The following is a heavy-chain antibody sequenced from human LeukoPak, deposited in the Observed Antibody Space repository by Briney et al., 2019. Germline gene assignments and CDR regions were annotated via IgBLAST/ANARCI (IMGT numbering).Heavy chain of an antibody. CDR1: GYTLTSYD. J-gene: IGHJ5*02. CDR3: ARASGWPNNWFDP. D-gene: IGHD6-19*01. Sequence: GASVKVSCKASGYTLTSYDINWVRQATGQGLELMGWMNPNSGNTGYAQKFQGRVTMTRNTSISTAYMELSSLRSEDTAVYYCARASGWPNNWFDPWGQGTLVTVSS. CDR2: MNPNSGNT. V-gene: IGHV1-8*01.